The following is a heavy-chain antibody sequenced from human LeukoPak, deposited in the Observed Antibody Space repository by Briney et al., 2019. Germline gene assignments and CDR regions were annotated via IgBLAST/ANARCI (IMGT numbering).Heavy chain of an antibody. Sequence: TGGSLRLSCAASGFTFSSYAMSWVRQAPGKGLEWVSTISGSGGSTDYADSVKGRFTISRDNSKNTLYLQMNSLRAENTAVYYCATRIGESLPYYFDYWGQGTLVTVSS. CDR3: ATRIGESLPYYFDY. CDR2: ISGSGGST. CDR1: GFTFSSYA. V-gene: IGHV3-23*01. D-gene: IGHD3-10*01. J-gene: IGHJ4*02.